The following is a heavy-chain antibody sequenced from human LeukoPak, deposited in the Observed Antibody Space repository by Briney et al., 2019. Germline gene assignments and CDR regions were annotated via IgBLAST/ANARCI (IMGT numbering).Heavy chain of an antibody. V-gene: IGHV3-23*01. D-gene: IGHD5-24*01. J-gene: IGHJ4*02. CDR3: ARAREERWLLDPYYFDY. Sequence: GGSLRLSCAASGFTFSNYAMTWVRQAPGKGLEWVSSISSRGDNSYYADSVKGRFTISRDNSKNTLYLQMNSLRAEDTAVYYCARAREERWLLDPYYFDYWGQGTLVTVSS. CDR2: ISSRGDNS. CDR1: GFTFSNYA.